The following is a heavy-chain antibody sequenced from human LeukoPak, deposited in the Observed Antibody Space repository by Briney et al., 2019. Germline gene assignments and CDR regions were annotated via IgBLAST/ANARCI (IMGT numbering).Heavy chain of an antibody. CDR2: ISAYNGNT. CDR3: ARARRFLEWYPY. J-gene: IGHJ4*02. V-gene: IGHV1-18*01. Sequence: ASVEVSCKASGYTFTSYGISWVRQAPGQGLEWMGWISAYNGNTNYAQKLQGRVTMTTDTSTSTAYMELRSLRSDDTAVYYCARARRFLEWYPYWGQGTLVTVSS. CDR1: GYTFTSYG. D-gene: IGHD3-3*01.